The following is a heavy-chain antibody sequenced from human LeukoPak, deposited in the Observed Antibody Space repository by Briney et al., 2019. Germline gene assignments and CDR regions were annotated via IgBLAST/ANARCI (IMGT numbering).Heavy chain of an antibody. V-gene: IGHV4-34*01. Sequence: SETLSLTCAVDGGSFSGYYWSWIRQPPGKGLEWIGEINHIGSTNSNPSLKTRVTISIDTFKNQFSLKLSSVTAADPARYYCARGAGGCSSTGCYTYPFDYWGEGTLVTVSS. D-gene: IGHD2-2*02. CDR2: INHIGST. CDR1: GGSFSGYY. J-gene: IGHJ4*02. CDR3: ARGAGGCSSTGCYTYPFDY.